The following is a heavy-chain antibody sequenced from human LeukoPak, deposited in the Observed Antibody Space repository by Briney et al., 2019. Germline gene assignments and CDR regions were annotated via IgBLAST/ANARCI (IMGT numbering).Heavy chain of an antibody. CDR3: ARGYCSSTSCYTQYNWFDP. V-gene: IGHV1-46*01. CDR1: GYTFTNYY. D-gene: IGHD2-2*02. CDR2: INPSAGST. J-gene: IGHJ5*02. Sequence: ASVKVSCKASGYTFTNYYMNWVRRAPGQGLEWMGMINPSAGSTYYAQTFQGRVTITTDESTSTAYMELSSLRSEDTAVYYCARGYCSSTSCYTQYNWFDPWGQGTLVTVSS.